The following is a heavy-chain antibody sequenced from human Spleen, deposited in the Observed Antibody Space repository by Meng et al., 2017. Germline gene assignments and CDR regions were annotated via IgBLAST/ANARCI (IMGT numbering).Heavy chain of an antibody. Sequence: ASVKVSCKASGYSFTSYYIHWVRQAPGQGLEWMGIIDPSGGTTIYAQKFQGRVTMTRDTSTSTVYMDLSILRSEGTAVYYCARGFSAVLLWFGELWGDTTSSGGQGAFDYWGQGTLVTVSS. CDR1: GYSFTSYY. D-gene: IGHD3-10*01. CDR3: ARGFSAVLLWFGELWGDTTSSGGQGAFDY. V-gene: IGHV1-46*01. CDR2: IDPSGGTT. J-gene: IGHJ4*02.